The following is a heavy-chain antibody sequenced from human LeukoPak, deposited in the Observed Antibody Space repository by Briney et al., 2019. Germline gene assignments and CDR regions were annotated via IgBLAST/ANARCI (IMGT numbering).Heavy chain of an antibody. CDR2: TSSSSSYI. Sequence: GGSLRLSCTASGFTFNTYTMNWVRQAPGKGLEWVSSTSSSSSYIYYADSVKGRFTISRDNAKKSLYLQMNSLRDEDTAVYYCARVATMATEMDFDLWGRGTLVTVSS. V-gene: IGHV3-21*01. J-gene: IGHJ2*01. CDR1: GFTFNTYT. D-gene: IGHD5-24*01. CDR3: ARVATMATEMDFDL.